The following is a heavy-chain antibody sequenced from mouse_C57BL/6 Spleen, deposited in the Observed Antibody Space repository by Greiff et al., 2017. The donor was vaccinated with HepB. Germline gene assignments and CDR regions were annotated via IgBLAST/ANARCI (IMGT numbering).Heavy chain of an antibody. CDR2: ISSGGSYT. J-gene: IGHJ2*01. D-gene: IGHD1-1*01. V-gene: IGHV5-6*01. CDR3: ARTRYYGSSPFDY. Sequence: EVNVVESGGDLVKPGGSLKLSCAASGFTFSSYGMSWVRQTPDKRLEWVATISSGGSYTYYPDSVKGRFTISRDNAKNTLYLQMSSLKSEDTAMYYCARTRYYGSSPFDYWGQGTTLTVSS. CDR1: GFTFSSYG.